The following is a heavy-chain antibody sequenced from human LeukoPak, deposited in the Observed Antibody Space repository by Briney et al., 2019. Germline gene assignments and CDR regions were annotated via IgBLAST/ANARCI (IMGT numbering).Heavy chain of an antibody. CDR1: GGSISSYY. V-gene: IGHV4-59*01. J-gene: IGHJ4*02. CDR3: ARTSSSSFDY. D-gene: IGHD6-6*01. CDR2: IYCSGST. Sequence: SETLSLTCTVSGGSISSYYWSWIRQPPGKGLEWIGYIYCSGSTNYNPSLKSRVTISVDTSKNQFSLKLSSVTAADTAVYYCARTSSSSFDYWGQGTLVTVSS.